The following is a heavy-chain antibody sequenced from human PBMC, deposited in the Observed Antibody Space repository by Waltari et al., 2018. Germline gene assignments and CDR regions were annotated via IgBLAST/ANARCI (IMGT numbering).Heavy chain of an antibody. CDR3: ARGIAARLGYYYYGMDV. D-gene: IGHD6-6*01. CDR1: GGTFSSYS. Sequence: QVQLVQSGAEVKKPGSSVKVSCKASGGTFSSYSIRWVRQAPRQGIEWMGGIIPIFGTANYAQKFQGRVTITADESTSTAYMEMSSLRSEDTAVYYCARGIAARLGYYYYGMDVWGQGTTVTVSS. CDR2: IIPIFGTA. V-gene: IGHV1-69*13. J-gene: IGHJ6*02.